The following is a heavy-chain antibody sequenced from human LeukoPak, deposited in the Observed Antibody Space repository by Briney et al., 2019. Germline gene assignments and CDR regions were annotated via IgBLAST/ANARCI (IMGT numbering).Heavy chain of an antibody. CDR3: AKRQQQLVDY. CDR2: ISGSGGST. D-gene: IGHD6-13*01. Sequence: PGGSLRLSCAASGFTFSSYAMSWVRQAPGKGLEWVSAISGSGGSTYYADSVKGRFTISRDNSNNTRYLQMNSLRAADTAVYYCAKRQQQLVDYWGQGTLVTVSS. V-gene: IGHV3-23*01. CDR1: GFTFSSYA. J-gene: IGHJ4*02.